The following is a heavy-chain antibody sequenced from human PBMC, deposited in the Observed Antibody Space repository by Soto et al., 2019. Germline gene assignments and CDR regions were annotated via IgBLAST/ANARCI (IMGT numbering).Heavy chain of an antibody. CDR3: ARGLVVPAAYYYYYMDV. CDR1: GGSFSGYY. J-gene: IGHJ6*03. Sequence: SETLSLTCAVYGGSFSGYYWSWIRQPPGKGLEWIGEINHSGSTNYNPSLKSRVTISVDTSKNQFSLKLSSVTAADTAVYYCARGLVVPAAYYYYYMDVWGKGTTVTVSS. CDR2: INHSGST. V-gene: IGHV4-34*01. D-gene: IGHD2-2*01.